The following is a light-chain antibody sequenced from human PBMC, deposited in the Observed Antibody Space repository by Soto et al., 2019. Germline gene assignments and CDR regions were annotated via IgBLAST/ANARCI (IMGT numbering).Light chain of an antibody. CDR3: QQYAGSST. Sequence: EIVLTQSPGTLSLSPGERATLSCRASQSVSSSYLAWYQQKPGQAPRLLIYGASTRATGIPARFSGSGSGTDFTLTISRLEPEDFAVYYCQQYAGSSTFGQGTKVDIK. J-gene: IGKJ1*01. CDR1: QSVSSSY. CDR2: GAS. V-gene: IGKV3-20*01.